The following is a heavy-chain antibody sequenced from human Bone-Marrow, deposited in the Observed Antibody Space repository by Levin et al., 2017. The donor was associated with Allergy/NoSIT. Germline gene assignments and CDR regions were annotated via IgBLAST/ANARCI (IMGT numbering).Heavy chain of an antibody. CDR2: LSWNSGSI. D-gene: IGHD3-3*01. CDR1: GFTFGDSA. V-gene: IGHV3-9*01. Sequence: GGSLRLSCAASGFTFGDSAMHWVRQAPGKGLEWVSGLSWNSGSIGYADSVKGRFTISRDNAKNSLYLQMNSLRVEDTAVYYCARSSDFWSGFDSWGQGTLVTVSS. CDR3: ARSSDFWSGFDS. J-gene: IGHJ4*02.